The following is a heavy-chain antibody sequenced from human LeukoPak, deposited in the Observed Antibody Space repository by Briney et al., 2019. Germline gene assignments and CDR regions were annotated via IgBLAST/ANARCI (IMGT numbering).Heavy chain of an antibody. CDR2: INSDGSST. J-gene: IGHJ4*02. CDR3: ATIIYYDSSGLDY. Sequence: GGSLRLSCAASGFTLSNYWMHWVRQAPGKGLVWVSRINSDGSSTSYADSVKGRFTISRDNAKDTLYLQMNSLGAEGTAVYYCATIIYYDSSGLDYWGQGTLVTVSS. V-gene: IGHV3-74*01. CDR1: GFTLSNYW. D-gene: IGHD3-22*01.